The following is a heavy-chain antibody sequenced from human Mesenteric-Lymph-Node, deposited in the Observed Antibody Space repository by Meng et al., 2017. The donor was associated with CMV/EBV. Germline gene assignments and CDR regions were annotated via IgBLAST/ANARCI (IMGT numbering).Heavy chain of an antibody. J-gene: IGHJ4*02. CDR2: ISSSSSYI. Sequence: GESLKISCAASGFTFNSYSMNWVRQAPGKGLEWVSSISSSSSYIYYADSVKGRFTISRDNAKNSLYLQMNSLRAEDTAVYYCARDLGNWIYGGDFDYWGQGTLVTVSS. D-gene: IGHD1-7*01. V-gene: IGHV3-21*01. CDR1: GFTFNSYS. CDR3: ARDLGNWIYGGDFDY.